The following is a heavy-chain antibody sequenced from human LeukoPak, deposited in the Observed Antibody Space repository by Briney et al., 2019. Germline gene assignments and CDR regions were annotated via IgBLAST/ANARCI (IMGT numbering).Heavy chain of an antibody. CDR1: GDSISSGSYY. J-gene: IGHJ4*02. CDR3: AREGGIGSSGYTDY. CDR2: IYHSGST. D-gene: IGHD3-22*01. Sequence: SQTLSLTCTVSGDSISSGSYYWGWLRQPPGTGLEWIGSIYHSGSTYYNPSLKSRVTISVDTSKNQFSLKLRSVTAADTAVYYCAREGGIGSSGYTDYWGQGTLVTVSS. V-gene: IGHV4-39*07.